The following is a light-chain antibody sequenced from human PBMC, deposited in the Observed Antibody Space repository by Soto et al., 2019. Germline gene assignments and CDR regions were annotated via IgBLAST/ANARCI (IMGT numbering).Light chain of an antibody. CDR3: QQYNSYSQT. CDR2: DPS. V-gene: IGKV1-5*01. CDR1: QSISSW. Sequence: DIQMTQSPSTLSASVGDRVTITCRASQSISSWLAWYQQKPGKAPKLLIYDPSSLESGVPSRFSGSGSWTEFTLTISSLQPDDFATYYCQQYNSYSQTFGQGTKVEIK. J-gene: IGKJ1*01.